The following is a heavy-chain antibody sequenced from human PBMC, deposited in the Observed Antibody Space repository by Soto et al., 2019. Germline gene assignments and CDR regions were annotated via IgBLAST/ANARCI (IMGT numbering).Heavy chain of an antibody. CDR3: ASLNGGGYERGAFDI. J-gene: IGHJ3*02. CDR1: GGTFSTYA. CDR2: IIPIFGTA. Sequence: QVQLVQSGAEVKKPGSSVKVSCKASGGTFSTYAISWVRQAPGQGLEWMGGIIPIFGTANYAQKFQGRVTITAEESTSTAYMELSSLRSEDTAVYYCASLNGGGYERGAFDIWGRGTMVTVSS. V-gene: IGHV1-69*01. D-gene: IGHD5-12*01.